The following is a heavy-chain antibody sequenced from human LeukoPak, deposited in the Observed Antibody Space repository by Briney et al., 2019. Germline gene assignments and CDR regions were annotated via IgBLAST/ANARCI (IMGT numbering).Heavy chain of an antibody. CDR2: IYHSGST. CDR1: GYSISGGYY. V-gene: IGHV4-38-2*02. D-gene: IGHD2-15*01. Sequence: SETLSLTCTVSGYSISGGYYWGWIRQPPGKGLVWIGTIYHSGSTYYNPSLKSRVTISVDTSKNQFSLKLSSVTAADTAVYYCAGGYCSGGSCYSYYYYNYMDAWGKGTTVTVSS. J-gene: IGHJ6*03. CDR3: AGGYCSGGSCYSYYYYNYMDA.